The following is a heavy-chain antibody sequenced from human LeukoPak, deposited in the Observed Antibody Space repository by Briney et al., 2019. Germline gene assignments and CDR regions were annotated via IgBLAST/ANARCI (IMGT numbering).Heavy chain of an antibody. V-gene: IGHV5-51*01. J-gene: IGHJ4*02. CDR2: IYPGDSDT. D-gene: IGHD3-10*01. Sequence: GESLKISCKGSGYSFTSYWIGWVRQMPGKGLEWMGIIYPGDSDTRYSPSFQGQVTISADKSISTAYLRWSSLKASHTAMYYCATYGSGSYYIFDYWGQGTLVTVSS. CDR1: GYSFTSYW. CDR3: ATYGSGSYYIFDY.